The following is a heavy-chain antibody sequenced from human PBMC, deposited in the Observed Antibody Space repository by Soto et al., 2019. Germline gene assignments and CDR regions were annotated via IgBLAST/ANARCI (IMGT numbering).Heavy chain of an antibody. V-gene: IGHV1-24*01. D-gene: IGHD2-2*01. CDR2: FDAEDGET. J-gene: IGHJ3*02. CDR3: ARDIVVVPAAPGGAFDI. Sequence: GASVKVSCKVSGYTLTELSMHWVRQAPGKGLEWMGGFDAEDGETIYAQKFQGRVTMTEDTSTSTAYMELRSLRSEDTAVYYCARDIVVVPAAPGGAFDIWGQGTMVTVSS. CDR1: GYTLTELS.